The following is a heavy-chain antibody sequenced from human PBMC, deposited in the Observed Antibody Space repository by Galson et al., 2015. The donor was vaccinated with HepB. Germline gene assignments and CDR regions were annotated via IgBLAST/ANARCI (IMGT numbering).Heavy chain of an antibody. V-gene: IGHV3-30*18. D-gene: IGHD6-13*01. CDR3: AKLGSSSSTFDL. CDR2: ISYDGSNK. Sequence: SLRLSCAASGFTFSSYGMHWVRQAPGKGLEWVAVISYDGSNKYYADSVKGRFTISRDNSKNTLYPQMNSLRAEDTAVYYCAKLGSSSSTFDLWGRGTLVTVSS. J-gene: IGHJ2*01. CDR1: GFTFSSYG.